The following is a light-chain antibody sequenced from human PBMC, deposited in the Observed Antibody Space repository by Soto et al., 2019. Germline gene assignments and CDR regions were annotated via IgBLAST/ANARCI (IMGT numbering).Light chain of an antibody. CDR1: QSVLYNSNNKNY. Sequence: DIVMTQSPDSLAVSLGERATINCKSSQSVLYNSNNKNYLAWYQQKPGQPPKLLIYWASTRESGVPDRFSGSGSGTDFTLTITSLQAEDVAVYYCQQYLSTPLTFGGGTKVDIK. J-gene: IGKJ4*01. CDR3: QQYLSTPLT. CDR2: WAS. V-gene: IGKV4-1*01.